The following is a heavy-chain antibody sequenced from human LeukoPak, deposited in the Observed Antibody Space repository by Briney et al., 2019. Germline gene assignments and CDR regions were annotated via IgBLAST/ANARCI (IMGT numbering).Heavy chain of an antibody. J-gene: IGHJ1*01. CDR1: GFTFSSYW. CDR3: AKARIPGTMIVVALPMH. CDR2: IKQDGSDK. D-gene: IGHD3-22*01. Sequence: GGSLRLSCAASGFTFSSYWMSWVRQAPGKGLEWVANIKQDGSDKYYVDSVKGRFTISRDNAKNSLYLQMNSLRAEDTAVYYCAKARIPGTMIVVALPMHWGQGTLVTVSS. V-gene: IGHV3-7*01.